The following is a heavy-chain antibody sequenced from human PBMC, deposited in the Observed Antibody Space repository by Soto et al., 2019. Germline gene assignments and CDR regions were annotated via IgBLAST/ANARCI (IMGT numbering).Heavy chain of an antibody. Sequence: PGGSLRLSCAASGFTLADYAMHWVRQAPGKGLEWVSGISWNSGTIGYADSLKGRFTISRDNAKNSLYLQMDSLRAEDTALYYCAKDIGWRDYYDYYYYGMDVWGQGTTVTVSS. J-gene: IGHJ6*02. D-gene: IGHD2-21*02. CDR3: AKDIGWRDYYDYYYYGMDV. V-gene: IGHV3-9*01. CDR1: GFTLADYA. CDR2: ISWNSGTI.